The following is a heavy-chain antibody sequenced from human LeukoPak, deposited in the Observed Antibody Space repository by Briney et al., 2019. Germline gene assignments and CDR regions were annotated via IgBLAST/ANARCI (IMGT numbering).Heavy chain of an antibody. D-gene: IGHD3-3*01. Sequence: GGSLKLSCAASGFIFTNYFMSWVRQAPGKGLEWVASIKHDGSEKYYVDSVRGRFTVSRDNTMNSLCLQMSSLRAEDTAVYYCATDRGWRTSGYYLYYFEYWGQGTLVTYSS. CDR2: IKHDGSEK. CDR1: GFIFTNYF. CDR3: ATDRGWRTSGYYLYYFEY. J-gene: IGHJ4*02. V-gene: IGHV3-7*01.